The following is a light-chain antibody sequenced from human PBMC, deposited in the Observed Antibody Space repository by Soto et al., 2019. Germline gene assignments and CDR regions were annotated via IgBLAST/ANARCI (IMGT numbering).Light chain of an antibody. CDR3: QQFHTIPWT. CDR2: WAS. CDR1: QTVLNSSNNKTY. V-gene: IGKV4-1*01. Sequence: DIVMTQSPDSLAVSLGERATLDCKSSQTVLNSSNNKTYLAWYRQRPGQPPTLLINWASTRQSGVPARFRGSGSGTEFTLTISDLQAEDLEVSYCQQFHTIPWTFGQGTKVDIK. J-gene: IGKJ1*01.